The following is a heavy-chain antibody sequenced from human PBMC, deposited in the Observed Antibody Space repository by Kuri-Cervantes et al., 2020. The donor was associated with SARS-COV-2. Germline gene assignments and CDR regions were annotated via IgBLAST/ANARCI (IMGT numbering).Heavy chain of an antibody. J-gene: IGHJ4*02. D-gene: IGHD3-22*01. V-gene: IGHV3-21*01. CDR1: GFTFSSYS. CDR3: ASASVVGSGYWGY. Sequence: GESLKISCAASGFTFSSYSMNWVRQAPGKGLEWVSSISSSSSYIYYADSVKGRFTISRDNAKHSLYLQMNSLRVEDTAVYYCASASVVGSGYWGYWGQGTLVTVSS. CDR2: ISSSSSYI.